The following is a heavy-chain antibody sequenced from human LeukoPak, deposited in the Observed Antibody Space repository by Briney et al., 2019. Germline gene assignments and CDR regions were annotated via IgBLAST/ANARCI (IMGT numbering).Heavy chain of an antibody. CDR2: INSDGSST. CDR3: ARGSDRVAVAGLNWFDP. Sequence: GGSLTLSCAASGFTLSDYWMHWVRQAPGKGLVWVSHINSDGSSTRYADSVKGRFTISRDNAKNTLYLQMNSLRAEDTAVYYCARGSDRVAVAGLNWFDPWGQGTLVTVSS. J-gene: IGHJ5*02. V-gene: IGHV3-74*01. CDR1: GFTLSDYW. D-gene: IGHD6-19*01.